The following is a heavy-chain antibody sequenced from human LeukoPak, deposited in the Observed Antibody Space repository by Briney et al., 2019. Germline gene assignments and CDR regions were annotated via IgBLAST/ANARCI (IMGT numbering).Heavy chain of an antibody. CDR2: IKQDGTEK. J-gene: IGHJ3*02. CDR3: ARDFRSYIGSGICAFDI. D-gene: IGHD3-10*01. CDR1: GFTFSTFW. Sequence: PGGSLRLSCAASGFTFSTFWLSWVRQAPGKGLEWVANIKQDGTEKYYVDSVKGRITISSDNAQNSLYLQMNSLRAEDTAVYYCARDFRSYIGSGICAFDIWGQGTMVAVSS. V-gene: IGHV3-7*01.